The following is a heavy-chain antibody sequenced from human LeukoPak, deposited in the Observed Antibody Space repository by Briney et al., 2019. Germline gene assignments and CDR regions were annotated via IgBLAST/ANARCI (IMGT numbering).Heavy chain of an antibody. Sequence: SETLSLTCTVSGGSISSYYWSWIRQPAGKGLEGIGRIYTSGSTNYNPSLKSRVTMSVDTSKNQFSLKLSSVTAADTAVYYCARGRGVYYYYYMDVWGKGTTVTVSS. D-gene: IGHD3-10*01. J-gene: IGHJ6*03. CDR1: GGSISSYY. CDR2: IYTSGST. V-gene: IGHV4-4*07. CDR3: ARGRGVYYYYYMDV.